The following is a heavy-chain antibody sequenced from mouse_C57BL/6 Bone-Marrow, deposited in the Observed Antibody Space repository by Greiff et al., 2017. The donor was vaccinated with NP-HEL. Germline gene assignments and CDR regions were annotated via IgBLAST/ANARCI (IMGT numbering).Heavy chain of an antibody. D-gene: IGHD2-5*01. J-gene: IGHJ3*01. Sequence: EVKLVESGGGLVKPGGSLKLSCAVSGFTFSSYALSWFRQTLEKRLVWVATISDGGSYTYYPANVKGRFTISRDNAKNNLYLQMGHLKSEDTAMYYCARGRSNSWFAYWGQGTRVTVSA. CDR1: GFTFSSYA. CDR3: ARGRSNSWFAY. V-gene: IGHV5-4*03. CDR2: ISDGGSYT.